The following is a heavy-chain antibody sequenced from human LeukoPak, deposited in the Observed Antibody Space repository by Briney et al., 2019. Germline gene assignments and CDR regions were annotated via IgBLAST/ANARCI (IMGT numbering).Heavy chain of an antibody. Sequence: SVKVSCKASGYTFTSYGISWVGQAPGQGLEWMGWISAYNGKTNYTQKLQGRVTMTTDTATRTAYMELRSLRSDDTAVYYCARDLGGITMIASDYCGQGTLVTVSS. CDR1: GYTFTSYG. J-gene: IGHJ4*02. D-gene: IGHD3-22*01. CDR3: ARDLGGITMIASDY. V-gene: IGHV1-18*01. CDR2: ISAYNGKT.